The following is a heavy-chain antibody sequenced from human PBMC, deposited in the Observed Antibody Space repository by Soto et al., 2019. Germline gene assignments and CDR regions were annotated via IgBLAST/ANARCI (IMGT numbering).Heavy chain of an antibody. Sequence: SETLSLTFTVSVGSISGYYWSWIRQPPGKGLEWIGYIYYSGSTNYNPSLKSRVTISVDTSKNQFSLKLSSVTAADTAVYYCARTQINQNIVATIWFDYWGQGTLVTVSS. CDR2: IYYSGST. CDR1: VGSISGYY. CDR3: ARTQINQNIVATIWFDY. V-gene: IGHV4-59*08. D-gene: IGHD5-12*01. J-gene: IGHJ4*02.